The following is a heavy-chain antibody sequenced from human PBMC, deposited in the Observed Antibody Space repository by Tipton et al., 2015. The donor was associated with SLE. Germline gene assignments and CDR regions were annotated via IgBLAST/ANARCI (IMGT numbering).Heavy chain of an antibody. J-gene: IGHJ4*02. CDR2: FYTSGYT. CDR1: GGSMNSNRYQ. CDR3: ARSESYYSALTY. V-gene: IGHV4-61*02. Sequence: TLFLTCTVSGGSMNSNRYQWSWIRQPAGKGLEWIGRFYTSGYTDYNPSLKSRVTMSGDTSKNQLSLNLSSVTAADTAVYYCARSESYYSALTYWGQGTLVTVSS. D-gene: IGHD1-26*01.